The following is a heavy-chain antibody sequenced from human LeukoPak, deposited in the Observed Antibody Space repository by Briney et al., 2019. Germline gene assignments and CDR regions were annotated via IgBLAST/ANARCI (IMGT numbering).Heavy chain of an antibody. Sequence: GWSLRLSCAASGFTFRYYGLHWVRQGPGKGLEGVAVISYDGSNKYYADSVKGRFTISRDNSKNTLYLQMNSLRAEDTAVYYCAKQCGGSDWFDAFDIWGQGTMVTVSS. CDR2: ISYDGSNK. V-gene: IGHV3-30*18. J-gene: IGHJ3*02. CDR1: GFTFRYYG. CDR3: AKQCGGSDWFDAFDI. D-gene: IGHD6-19*01.